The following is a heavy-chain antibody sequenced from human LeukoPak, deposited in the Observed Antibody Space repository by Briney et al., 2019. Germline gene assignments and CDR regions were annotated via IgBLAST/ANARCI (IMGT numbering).Heavy chain of an antibody. CDR1: GFIFTNYW. CDR3: ARFGFSGTMDV. Sequence: GGSLRLSCAASGFIFTNYWMSWVRRAPGEGLEGVANIKNDESEKYYVGSVKGRFTISRDNAKNLVYLQMNSLRGEDTAVYYCARFGFSGTMDVWGQGTAVTVSS. V-gene: IGHV3-7*01. J-gene: IGHJ6*02. D-gene: IGHD3-10*01. CDR2: IKNDESEK.